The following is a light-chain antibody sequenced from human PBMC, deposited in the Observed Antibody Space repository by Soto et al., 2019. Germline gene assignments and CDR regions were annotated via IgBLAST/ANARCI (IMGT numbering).Light chain of an antibody. CDR3: SSYAITSTRV. Sequence: QSVLTQPASVSGSPGQSITISCTGTSSDIGAYNYVSWYQQHPGKAPKLMIYEVSNRPSGVSNRFSGSKSGNTASLTISGLQAEDDADYYCSSYAITSTRVFGTGTKVTVL. CDR2: EVS. V-gene: IGLV2-14*01. J-gene: IGLJ1*01. CDR1: SSDIGAYNY.